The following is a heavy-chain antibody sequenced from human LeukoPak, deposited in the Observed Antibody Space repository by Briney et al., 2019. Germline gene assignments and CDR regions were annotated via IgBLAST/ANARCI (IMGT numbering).Heavy chain of an antibody. V-gene: IGHV3-30*04. CDR3: VKEAYYGWGSSPTFYFDY. Sequence: GGSLRLSCVASGFSFSDSVIHWVCQAPGKGLEWVAVISHDVKTTYYADSAKGRFTISRDNSRNTVFLQMNRLRPEDTAVYYCVKEAYYGWGSSPTFYFDYWGQGTRVTVSS. CDR1: GFSFSDSV. J-gene: IGHJ4*02. CDR2: ISHDVKTT. D-gene: IGHD3-10*01.